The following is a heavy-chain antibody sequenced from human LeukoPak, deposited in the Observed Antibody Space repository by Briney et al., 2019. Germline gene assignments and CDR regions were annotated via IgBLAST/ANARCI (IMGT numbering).Heavy chain of an antibody. CDR3: ATLTPWSGDDGGDLDY. CDR2: IIPIFGTA. J-gene: IGHJ4*02. D-gene: IGHD3-3*01. V-gene: IGHV1-69*05. CDR1: GGTFSSYA. Sequence: ASVKVSCKDSGGTFSSYAISWVRQAPGQGLEWMGGIIPIFGTANYAQKFQGRVTITTDESTSTAYMELSSLRSEDTDVYYCATLTPWSGDDGGDLDYWGQGTLVTVSS.